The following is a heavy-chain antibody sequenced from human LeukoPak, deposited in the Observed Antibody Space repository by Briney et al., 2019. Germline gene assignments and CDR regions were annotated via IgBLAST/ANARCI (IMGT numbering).Heavy chain of an antibody. CDR3: ARGGAAPGHPYNWFDP. Sequence: GASVKVSCKASGYTFTSYYMHWVGQAPGQGLEWMGIINPSGGSTSYAQKFQGRVTMTRDMSTSTVYMELSSLRSEDTAVYYCARGGAAPGHPYNWFDPWGQGTLVTVSS. D-gene: IGHD3-16*01. CDR2: INPSGGST. V-gene: IGHV1-46*01. CDR1: GYTFTSYY. J-gene: IGHJ5*02.